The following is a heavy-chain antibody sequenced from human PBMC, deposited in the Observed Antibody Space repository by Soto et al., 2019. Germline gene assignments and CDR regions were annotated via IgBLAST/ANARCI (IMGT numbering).Heavy chain of an antibody. D-gene: IGHD1-1*01. J-gene: IGHJ4*02. CDR2: VSYDGSER. Sequence: QVQLVESGGAVVQPGRYLRLSCAASGFTFRSYCMHWVRQGPGKGLEWVAVVSYDGSERDYVDSVKGRFSISRDNSKNTLYLQMNSLRSADTDVYYCAIDLRDGYNLIDYWGQGTLVTVAS. CDR1: GFTFRSYC. V-gene: IGHV3-30*03. CDR3: AIDLRDGYNLIDY.